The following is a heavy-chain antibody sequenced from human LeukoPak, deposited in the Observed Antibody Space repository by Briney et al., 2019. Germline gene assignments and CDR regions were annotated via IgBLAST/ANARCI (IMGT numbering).Heavy chain of an antibody. CDR1: GYFFTGFY. V-gene: IGHV1-2*06. J-gene: IGHJ5*02. Sequence: ASVKVSCKASGYFFTGFYIHWVRQAPGQGLEWMGRMNPSNGNTDFAQNFQGRVTMTRDTSITTAYMELSSLTSDDTAVYYCTRDLGGALAWFDPWGEGTLVTVSS. CDR2: MNPSNGNT. D-gene: IGHD2-21*01. CDR3: TRDLGGALAWFDP.